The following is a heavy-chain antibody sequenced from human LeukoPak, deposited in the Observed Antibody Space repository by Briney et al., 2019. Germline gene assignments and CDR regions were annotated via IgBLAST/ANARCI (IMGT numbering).Heavy chain of an antibody. CDR3: ARNRYGSAWYFDY. V-gene: IGHV1-18*01. CDR2: IRVYNGIT. J-gene: IGHJ4*02. CDR1: GYMFPSYD. Sequence: GASVKVSCKASGYMFPSYDISWVRQAPGQGLEWMGWIRVYNGITNYAQKFQGRVTMTTDTSRNTAYMELRSLRSDDTAVYYCARNRYGSAWYFDYWGQGTLATVSS. D-gene: IGHD6-19*01.